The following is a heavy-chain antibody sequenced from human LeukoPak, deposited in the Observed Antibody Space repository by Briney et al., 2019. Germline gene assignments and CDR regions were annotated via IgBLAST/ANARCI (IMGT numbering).Heavy chain of an antibody. J-gene: IGHJ4*02. CDR1: GFTFSIYW. V-gene: IGHV3-74*01. CDR2: INSDGSST. Sequence: AGGSLRLSCAASGFTFSIYWMHWVRQAPGKGLVWVSHINSDGSSTSYADSVKGRFTISRDNAKNTLYLQMNSLRAEDTGVFYCARCARDKVSGSYYGLDYWGQGTLVTVSS. D-gene: IGHD1-26*01. CDR3: ARCARDKVSGSYYGLDY.